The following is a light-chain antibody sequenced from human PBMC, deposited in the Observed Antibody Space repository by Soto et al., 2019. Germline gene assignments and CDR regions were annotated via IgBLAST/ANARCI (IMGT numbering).Light chain of an antibody. J-gene: IGLJ1*01. CDR3: CLYAVTFYV. Sequence: QSALTQPRSVSGSPGQSVTISCTGTSSDVGTYDFVSWYQQHPGKAPRLMIFDVSERPSGVPDRFSGSKSGNTASLTISGLQAEDEADYYCCLYAVTFYVFGTGNKVT. CDR1: SSDVGTYDF. CDR2: DVS. V-gene: IGLV2-11*01.